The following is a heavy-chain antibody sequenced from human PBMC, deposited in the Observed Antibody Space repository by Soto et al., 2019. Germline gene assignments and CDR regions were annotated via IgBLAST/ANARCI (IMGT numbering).Heavy chain of an antibody. D-gene: IGHD2-15*01. CDR3: VRTSLVVAAATREDY. V-gene: IGHV3-74*01. CDR1: GVTFSSYW. CDR2: INSDGSST. Sequence: HPGGSLRLSCAASGVTFSSYWMHWVRQAPGKGLVWVSRINSDGSSTSYAGSVKGRFTISRDNAKNTLYLQMNSLRAEDTAVYYCVRTSLVVAAATREDYWGQGTLVTVSS. J-gene: IGHJ4*02.